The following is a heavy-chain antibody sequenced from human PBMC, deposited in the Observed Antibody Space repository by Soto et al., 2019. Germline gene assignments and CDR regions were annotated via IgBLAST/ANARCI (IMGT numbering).Heavy chain of an antibody. D-gene: IGHD5-12*01. CDR1: GFTFSSYS. Sequence: GGPLRLSCAASGFTFSSYSMNWVRQAPGKVLEWVSSISSSSSYIYYADSVKGRFTISRDNAKNSLYLQMNSLRAEDTAVYYCVRRGYDENATNYGMDVWGQGTTVNVSS. V-gene: IGHV3-21*01. J-gene: IGHJ6*02. CDR2: ISSSSSYI. CDR3: VRRGYDENATNYGMDV.